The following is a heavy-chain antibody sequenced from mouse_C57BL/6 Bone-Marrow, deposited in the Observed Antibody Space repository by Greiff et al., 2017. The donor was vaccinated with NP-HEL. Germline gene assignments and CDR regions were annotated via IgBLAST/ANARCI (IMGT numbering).Heavy chain of an antibody. CDR1: GYTFTDYY. V-gene: IGHV1-26*01. J-gene: IGHJ4*01. D-gene: IGHD2-9*01. Sequence: VQLQQPGPELVKPGASVKMSCKASGYTFTDYYMNWVKQSHGKSLEWIGDINPNNGGNSYNQKFKGKATLTVDKSSSTAYMELRSLTSEDAAVYYCARATYYAYGGAMDFWGQGTSVTVSS. CDR3: ARATYYAYGGAMDF. CDR2: INPNNGGN.